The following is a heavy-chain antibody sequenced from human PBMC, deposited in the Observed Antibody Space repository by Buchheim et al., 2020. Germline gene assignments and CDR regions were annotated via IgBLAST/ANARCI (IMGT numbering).Heavy chain of an antibody. J-gene: IGHJ6*02. CDR1: GFDFSNSW. Sequence: EVQLVESGGGLVQPGGSLRLSCAASGFDFSNSWMHWVRQAPGKGLVWVSHLNSDGSTTTYADSVKGRFTISRDNAKNTVYLEMNSLRVEDTAVYYCARDRSYALDVWGQGTT. CDR2: LNSDGSTT. CDR3: ARDRSYALDV. V-gene: IGHV3-74*03.